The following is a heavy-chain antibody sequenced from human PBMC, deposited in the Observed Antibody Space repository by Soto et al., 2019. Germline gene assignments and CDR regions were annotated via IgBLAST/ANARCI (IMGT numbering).Heavy chain of an antibody. D-gene: IGHD3-10*01. V-gene: IGHV4-34*01. CDR1: GGSFSGYY. CDR3: ARGRTYYYGSALAGYYYGMDV. CDR2: INHSGST. J-gene: IGHJ6*02. Sequence: QVQLQQWGAGLLKPSETLSLTCAVYGGSFSGYYWSWIRQPPGKGLEWIGEINHSGSTNYNPSLKSRVTISVDTSKNQFSLKLSSVTAADTAVYYCARGRTYYYGSALAGYYYGMDVWGQGTTVTVSS.